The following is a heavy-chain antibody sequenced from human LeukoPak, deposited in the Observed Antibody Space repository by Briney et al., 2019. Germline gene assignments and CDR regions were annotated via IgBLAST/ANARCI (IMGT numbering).Heavy chain of an antibody. CDR1: GFTFSNFW. CDR2: IHPEGNEK. V-gene: IGHV3-7*04. Sequence: GGSLRLSCAVSGFTFSNFWMSWVRQAPGRGLEWVANIHPEGNEKYHVESVKGRFTISRDNAKNSLFLQMNGLRVEDTAVYYCARGDAFSGDHWGQGTLVTVS. J-gene: IGHJ4*02. CDR3: ARGDAFSGDH.